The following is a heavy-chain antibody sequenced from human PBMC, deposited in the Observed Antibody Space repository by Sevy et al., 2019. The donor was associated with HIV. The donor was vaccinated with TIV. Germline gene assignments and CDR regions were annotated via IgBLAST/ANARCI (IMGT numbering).Heavy chain of an antibody. V-gene: IGHV1-18*01. CDR3: ARDSRVGATNY. J-gene: IGHJ4*02. CDR1: GYTFTSFG. D-gene: IGHD1-26*01. Sequence: ASVKVSCKASGYTFTSFGISWVRQAPGQGLEWMGWISADNGNTNYAQKLLGRVTMTTDTSTSTAYMELRSLRSDDTAVYYCARDSRVGATNYWGQGTLVSVSS. CDR2: ISADNGNT.